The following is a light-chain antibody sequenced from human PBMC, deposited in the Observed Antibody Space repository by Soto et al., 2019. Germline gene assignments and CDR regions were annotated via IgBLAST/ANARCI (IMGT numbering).Light chain of an antibody. CDR2: SDN. CDR3: ATWDDSLSGFVV. J-gene: IGLJ7*01. V-gene: IGLV1-47*01. CDR1: SSNIGNNF. Sequence: QSVLTQPPSVSGTPGQRVTISRSGSSSNIGNNFVYWYQHLPGAAPTLVVYSDNHRPSGVPVRFSGSKSGTSASLTISGLRSEDEATYYCATWDDSLSGFVVFGGGTQLNVL.